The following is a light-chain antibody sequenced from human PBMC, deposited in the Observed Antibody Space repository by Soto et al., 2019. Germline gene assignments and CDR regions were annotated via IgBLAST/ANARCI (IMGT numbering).Light chain of an antibody. CDR1: QSVSSSY. J-gene: IGKJ5*01. CDR2: GAS. Sequence: EIVLTQSPCTLSLSPGERATLSCRASQSVSSSYLAWYQQKPGQAPRLLIYGASSRATGIPDRFSGNGSGTDFTLTISRLEPEDFAVYYCQQYGSSPPITFGQGTLLAVK. V-gene: IGKV3-20*01. CDR3: QQYGSSPPIT.